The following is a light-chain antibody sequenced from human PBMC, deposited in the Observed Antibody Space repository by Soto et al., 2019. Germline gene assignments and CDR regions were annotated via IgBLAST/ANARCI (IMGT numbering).Light chain of an antibody. CDR2: DAS. J-gene: IGKJ1*01. CDR1: QSVRNN. Sequence: PATLSLSPGERATLSCRASQSVRNNLAWYQHKPGQPPRLLIYDASNRATGIPGRFSGSGSGTDFTLTISNLEPEYFAVYYCQQRDNWPWTFGQGAKVEIK. V-gene: IGKV3-11*01. CDR3: QQRDNWPWT.